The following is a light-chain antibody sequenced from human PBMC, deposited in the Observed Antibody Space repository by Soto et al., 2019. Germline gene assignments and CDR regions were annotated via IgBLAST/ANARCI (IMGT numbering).Light chain of an antibody. CDR1: QSVSSY. CDR2: SAS. Sequence: EIVFTQSPSTLSLSPPERSTLSCGASQSVSSYLAWYQQKPGQGPRLLIHSASTRATGIPARFSGSGSGTDFTLTISSLQSEDFAVYYCQQYNNWPPITFGQGTRLEIK. J-gene: IGKJ5*01. CDR3: QQYNNWPPIT. V-gene: IGKV3-15*01.